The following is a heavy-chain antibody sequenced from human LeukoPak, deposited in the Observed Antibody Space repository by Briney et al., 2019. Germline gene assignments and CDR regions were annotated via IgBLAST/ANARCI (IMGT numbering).Heavy chain of an antibody. D-gene: IGHD6-13*01. Sequence: PGGSLRLSCAASGFTFDDYGLNWVRHAPGQGLEWVSSISSSSSYIYYADSVKGRFTISRDNAKNSLYLQMNSLRAEDTAVYYCARGRRRIAAAGATPPAPYFDYWGQGTLVTVSS. CDR3: ARGRRRIAAAGATPPAPYFDY. V-gene: IGHV3-21*01. CDR1: GFTFDDYG. CDR2: ISSSSSYI. J-gene: IGHJ4*02.